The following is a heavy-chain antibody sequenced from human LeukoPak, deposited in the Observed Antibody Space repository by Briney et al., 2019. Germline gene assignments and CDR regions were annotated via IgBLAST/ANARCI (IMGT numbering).Heavy chain of an antibody. Sequence: PSETLSLTCTVSGGSINTPNYYWGWIRQTPGKGLEWIGNIFYSGGTYYSPSLTSRVTISLDTSRNQFSLKLNSVTAADTAVYYCASLKNYYDSSGYLVTDAFDIWGQGTTVTVSS. D-gene: IGHD3-22*01. J-gene: IGHJ3*02. V-gene: IGHV4-39*07. CDR3: ASLKNYYDSSGYLVTDAFDI. CDR1: GGSINTPNYY. CDR2: IFYSGGT.